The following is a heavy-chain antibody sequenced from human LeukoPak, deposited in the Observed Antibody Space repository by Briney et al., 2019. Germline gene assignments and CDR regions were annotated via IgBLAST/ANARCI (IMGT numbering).Heavy chain of an antibody. D-gene: IGHD1-26*01. CDR1: GGSISSYY. Sequence: SETLSLTCTVSGGSISSYYWSWIRQPPGKGLEWIGYIYYSESTNYNPSLKSRVTISVDTSKNQFSLKLSSVTAADTAVYYCAVGSYYGVFDYWGQGTLVTVSS. J-gene: IGHJ4*02. V-gene: IGHV4-59*08. CDR3: AVGSYYGVFDY. CDR2: IYYSEST.